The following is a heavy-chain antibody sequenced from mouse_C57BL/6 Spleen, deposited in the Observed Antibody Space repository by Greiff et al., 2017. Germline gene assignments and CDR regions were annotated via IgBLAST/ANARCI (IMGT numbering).Heavy chain of an antibody. J-gene: IGHJ3*01. CDR2: IYPGSGNT. V-gene: IGHV1-76*01. CDR1: GYTFTDYY. Sequence: QVQLQQSGAELVRPGASVKLSCKASGYTFTDYYINWVKQRPGQGLAWIARIYPGSGNTYYNEKFKGKATLTAEKSSSTAYMQLSSLTSEDSAVYFCAREALTWFAYWGQGTLVTVSA. CDR3: AREALTWFAY.